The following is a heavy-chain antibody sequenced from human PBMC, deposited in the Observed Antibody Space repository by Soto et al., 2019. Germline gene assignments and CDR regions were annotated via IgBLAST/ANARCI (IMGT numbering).Heavy chain of an antibody. J-gene: IGHJ4*02. CDR2: IYATGTT. CDR3: ARGTHYYDSSGGDY. D-gene: IGHD3-22*01. Sequence: SETLSLTCTVSGASISGFYWSWIRKSAGKGLEWIGRIYATGTTDYNPSLKSRVMMSVDTSKNQFSLKLSSVTAADTAVYYCARGTHYYDSSGGDYWGQGTLVTVSS. CDR1: GASISGFY. V-gene: IGHV4-4*07.